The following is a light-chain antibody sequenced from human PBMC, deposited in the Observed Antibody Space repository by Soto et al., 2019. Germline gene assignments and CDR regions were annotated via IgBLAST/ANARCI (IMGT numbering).Light chain of an antibody. CDR2: GAS. J-gene: IGKJ5*01. CDR1: QSVSSSY. Sequence: EIVLTQSPGTLSLSPGERATLSCRASQSVSSSYLAWYQQKPGQPPRLLIYGASSRATGIPDRFSGSGSGTDFTLTISRLEPDDFAVFYCQHYDSLPITFGQGTRL. CDR3: QHYDSLPIT. V-gene: IGKV3-20*01.